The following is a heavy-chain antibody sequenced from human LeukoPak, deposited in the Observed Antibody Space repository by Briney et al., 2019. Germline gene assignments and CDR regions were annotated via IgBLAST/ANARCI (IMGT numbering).Heavy chain of an antibody. CDR2: IYTSGST. J-gene: IGHJ4*02. D-gene: IGHD2-2*01. CDR1: GGSISSYY. V-gene: IGHV4-4*07. CDR3: ARVEPADAYCSSTSRDYFDY. Sequence: SETLSLTCTVSGGSISSYYWSWIRQPAGKGLEWIGRIYTSGSTNYNPSLKSRVTISVDTSTNQFSLMLSSVTAADTAVYYCARVEPADAYCSSTSRDYFDYWGQGTRVTVSS.